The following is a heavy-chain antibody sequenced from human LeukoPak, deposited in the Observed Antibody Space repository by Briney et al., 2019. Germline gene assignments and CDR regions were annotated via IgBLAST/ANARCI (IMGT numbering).Heavy chain of an antibody. D-gene: IGHD1/OR15-1a*01. Sequence: PSETLSLTCAVSGGSISSSNWWSWVRQPPGKGLEWIGYIYYSGSTNYNPSLKSRVTISVDTSKNQFSLKLSSVTAADTAVYYCARGLGPRSGTFDYWGQGTLVTVSS. V-gene: IGHV4-4*02. J-gene: IGHJ4*02. CDR3: ARGLGPRSGTFDY. CDR1: GGSISSSNW. CDR2: IYYSGST.